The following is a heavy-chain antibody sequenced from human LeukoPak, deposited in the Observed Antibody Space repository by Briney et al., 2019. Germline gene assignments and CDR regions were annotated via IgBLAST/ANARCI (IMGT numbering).Heavy chain of an antibody. CDR3: ARGFEAWFGEFPLGY. J-gene: IGHJ4*02. D-gene: IGHD3-10*01. CDR2: ISSSSTI. V-gene: IGHV3-48*01. CDR1: GFTFSSYS. Sequence: GGSLRLSCAASGFTFSSYSMNWVRQAPGKGLEWVSYISSSSTIYYADSVKGRFTISRDNAKNSLYLQMNSLRAEDTAVYYCARGFEAWFGEFPLGYWGQGTLVTVSS.